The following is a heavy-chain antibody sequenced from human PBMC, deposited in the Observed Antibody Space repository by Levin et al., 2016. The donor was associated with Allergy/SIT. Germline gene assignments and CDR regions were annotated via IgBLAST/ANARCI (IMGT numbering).Heavy chain of an antibody. Sequence: WIRQPPGKGLEWVSSISSSSSYIYYADSVKGRFTISRDNAKNSLYLQMNSLRAEDTAVYYCARDDSASGAAGKGEDYYYGMDVWGQGTTVTVSS. D-gene: IGHD6-13*01. V-gene: IGHV3-21*01. CDR3: ARDDSASGAAGKGEDYYYGMDV. J-gene: IGHJ6*02. CDR2: ISSSSSYI.